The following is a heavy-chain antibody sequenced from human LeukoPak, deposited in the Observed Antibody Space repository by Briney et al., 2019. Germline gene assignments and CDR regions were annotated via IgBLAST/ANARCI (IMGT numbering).Heavy chain of an antibody. Sequence: GGSLRLSCAASGFTFSSYDMHWVRQATGKGLEWVSAIGTAGDTYYPGSVKGRFTISRENAKNSLYLQMNSLRAEDTAVYYCARALYYYGSGSLYGMDVWGQGTTVTVSS. CDR2: IGTAGDT. V-gene: IGHV3-13*01. D-gene: IGHD3-10*01. J-gene: IGHJ6*02. CDR1: GFTFSSYD. CDR3: ARALYYYGSGSLYGMDV.